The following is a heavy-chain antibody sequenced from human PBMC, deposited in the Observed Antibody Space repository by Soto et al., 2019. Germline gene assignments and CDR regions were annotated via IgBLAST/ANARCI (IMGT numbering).Heavy chain of an antibody. CDR1: GFIFSSFI. Sequence: GGSLRLSCAGSGFIFSSFIMNWVRQAPGKGLEWVSYVSSSSSPIYYADSVKGRFTSSRDNAKNSLYLQTNSLRDDDTAVYFCARGARDYGDYFSYGLDVWGQGTTVTVSS. D-gene: IGHD4-17*01. J-gene: IGHJ6*02. CDR2: VSSSSSPI. CDR3: ARGARDYGDYFSYGLDV. V-gene: IGHV3-48*02.